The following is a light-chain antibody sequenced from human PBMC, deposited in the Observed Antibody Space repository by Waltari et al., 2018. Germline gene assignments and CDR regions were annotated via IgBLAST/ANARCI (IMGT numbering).Light chain of an antibody. J-gene: IGKJ1*01. V-gene: IGKV3-15*01. CDR3: HQYTDWPPT. CDR1: QSVSSK. Sequence: ETVMTQSPATLSVSPGERATLSCRASQSVSSKLAWYQQKPGQAPRLLIYGASTRATGFPARFGGSGSGTEFTRTISSLQSEDFAVYYCHQYTDWPPTFGQGTKVEIK. CDR2: GAS.